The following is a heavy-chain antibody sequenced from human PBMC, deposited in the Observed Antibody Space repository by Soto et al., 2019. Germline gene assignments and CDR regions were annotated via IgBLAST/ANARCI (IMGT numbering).Heavy chain of an antibody. CDR3: ARGWQAPDY. V-gene: IGHV3-48*01. Sequence: GGSLILSCAASGFTFSSYSMNWVRQAPGKGLEWVSYISSSSSTIYYADSVKGRFTISRDNAKNSLYLQMNSLRAEDTAVYYCARGWQAPDYWGQGTLVTVSS. CDR2: ISSSSSTI. J-gene: IGHJ4*02. CDR1: GFTFSSYS.